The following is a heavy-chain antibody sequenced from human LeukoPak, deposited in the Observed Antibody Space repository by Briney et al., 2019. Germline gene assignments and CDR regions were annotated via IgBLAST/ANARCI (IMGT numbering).Heavy chain of an antibody. CDR2: ISYDGSNK. J-gene: IGHJ4*02. D-gene: IGHD6-13*01. CDR3: ARDPSIAAAGTLIDY. CDR1: GFTFRSYA. Sequence: TGGSLRLPCAASGFTFRSYAMNWVRQAPGKGLEWVAVISYDGSNKYYADSVKGRFTISRDNSKNTLYLQMNSLRAEDTAVYYCARDPSIAAAGTLIDYWGQGTLVTVSS. V-gene: IGHV3-30-3*01.